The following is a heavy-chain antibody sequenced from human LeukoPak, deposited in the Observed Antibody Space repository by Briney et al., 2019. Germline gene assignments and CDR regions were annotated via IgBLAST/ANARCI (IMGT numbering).Heavy chain of an antibody. Sequence: SETLSLTCTVSGGSISNYYWSWIRQPPGKGLEWIGYIYYSGSTKYKPSLESRVTISVDTSKNQFSLKLTSVTAADTAVHYCARGSTALEPTWGQGTLVTVSS. V-gene: IGHV4-59*01. D-gene: IGHD5-18*01. CDR3: ARGSTALEPT. CDR1: GGSISNYY. CDR2: IYYSGST. J-gene: IGHJ4*02.